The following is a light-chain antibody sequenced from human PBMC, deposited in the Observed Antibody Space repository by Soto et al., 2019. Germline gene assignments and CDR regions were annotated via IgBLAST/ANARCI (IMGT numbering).Light chain of an antibody. CDR1: SSDVGGYNY. J-gene: IGLJ1*01. Sequence: QSALTQPASVSGSPGQSIAISCTGTSSDVGGYNYVSWYQQHPGKAPKLMIYDVSNRPSGVSNRFSGFKSGNTASLTISGLQAEDEADYYCCSYTTSSTYVFGTGTKVTVL. V-gene: IGLV2-14*03. CDR2: DVS. CDR3: CSYTTSSTYV.